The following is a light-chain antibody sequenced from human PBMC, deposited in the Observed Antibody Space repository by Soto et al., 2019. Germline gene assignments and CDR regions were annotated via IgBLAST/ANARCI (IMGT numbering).Light chain of an antibody. J-gene: IGKJ5*01. CDR1: QSVSDY. CDR3: QQRSNWPPIT. CDR2: DAS. V-gene: IGKV3-11*01. Sequence: EVVLTQSPATLSLSPGERATLSCRASQSVSDYLAWYQQKPGQAPRLLLYDASNRATGIPARFSGRGSGTDFTLTITSVEPEDFAVYYCQQRSNWPPITFGQGTRLEIK.